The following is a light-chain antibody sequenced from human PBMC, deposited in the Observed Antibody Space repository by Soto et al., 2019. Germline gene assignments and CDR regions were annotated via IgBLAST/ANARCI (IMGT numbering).Light chain of an antibody. CDR1: QSVSSTF. V-gene: IGKV3-20*01. CDR2: GAS. CDR3: QQYGSSPIT. Sequence: EIGMTQSPATLSVSPGERVTLSCRASQSVSSTFLAWYQQKPGQAPRLLIYGASSRATGIPDRFSGSGSGTDFTLTISRLEPEDFAVYYCQQYGSSPITFGQGTRLEIK. J-gene: IGKJ5*01.